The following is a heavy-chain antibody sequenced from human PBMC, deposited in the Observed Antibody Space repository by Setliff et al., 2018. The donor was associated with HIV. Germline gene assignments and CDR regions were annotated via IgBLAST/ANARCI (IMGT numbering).Heavy chain of an antibody. CDR2: IYYNVNN. V-gene: IGHV4-59*11. J-gene: IGHJ6*03. CDR1: GVSISSQY. D-gene: IGHD3-3*01. CDR3: ARGVAWSGLVYYYYYMDV. Sequence: SETLSLTCAVSGVSISSQYWSWIRQPPGKGLEWIGFIYYNVNNNYNPSPKSRVSISVDTSKNQFSLKLSSVTAADTAVYYCARGVAWSGLVYYYYYMDVWGKGTTVTVSS.